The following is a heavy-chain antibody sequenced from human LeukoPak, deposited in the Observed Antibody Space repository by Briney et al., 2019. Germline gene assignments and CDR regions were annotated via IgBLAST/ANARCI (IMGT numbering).Heavy chain of an antibody. Sequence: PGGSLRLSCAASGVTVSTNYMTWVRQAPGKGLEWVSVIYSGSSTYYADSVKGRVTISRDNSKNTLYLQMNGLRAEDTAVYFCARVRPYDYLWGSYRPLDYWGQGTLVTVSS. CDR3: ARVRPYDYLWGSYRPLDY. CDR2: IYSGSST. CDR1: GVTVSTNY. J-gene: IGHJ4*02. V-gene: IGHV3-53*01. D-gene: IGHD3-16*02.